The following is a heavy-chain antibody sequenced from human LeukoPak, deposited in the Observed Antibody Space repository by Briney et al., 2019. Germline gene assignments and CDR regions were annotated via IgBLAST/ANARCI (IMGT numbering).Heavy chain of an antibody. Sequence: SETLSLTCTVSGGSISSHYWSWIRQPPGKGLEWIGYIYYSGSTNYNPSLKSRVTISVDTSKNQFSLKLSSVTAADTAVYYCARYRSSGYYYEGRYYFDYWGQGTLVTVSS. CDR1: GGSISSHY. CDR3: ARYRSSGYYYEGRYYFDY. D-gene: IGHD3-22*01. J-gene: IGHJ4*02. V-gene: IGHV4-59*11. CDR2: IYYSGST.